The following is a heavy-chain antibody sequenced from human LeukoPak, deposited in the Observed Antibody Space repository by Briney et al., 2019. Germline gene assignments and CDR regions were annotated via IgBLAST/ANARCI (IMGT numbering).Heavy chain of an antibody. CDR3: ARDRFSGSYSDY. D-gene: IGHD1-26*01. J-gene: IGHJ4*02. V-gene: IGHV4-59*01. CDR2: IYYTGST. Sequence: PSETLSLTCTVSGGSISTYYWSWIRQRPGKGLEWIGYIYYTGSTSYNPSLKSRVTISVDTSKNQISLKLSSVTAADTAMYYCARDRFSGSYSDYWGQGTLVTV. CDR1: GGSISTYY.